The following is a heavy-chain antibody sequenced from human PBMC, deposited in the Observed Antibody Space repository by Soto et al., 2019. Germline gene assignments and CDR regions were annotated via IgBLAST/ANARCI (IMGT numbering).Heavy chain of an antibody. J-gene: IGHJ4*02. CDR3: AKKDYYAAGVYHFDQ. Sequence: QVQLVQSGAEVKKPGASVKVSCRASGYTFTDYPLHWVRQAPGQRLEWMGWINAANGDIGYSREFQGRVTITRDTSASTVYMEVSSLTSEDTAVYYCAKKDYYAAGVYHFDQWGQGTLVTVSS. CDR2: INAANGDI. D-gene: IGHD3-10*01. V-gene: IGHV1-3*01. CDR1: GYTFTDYP.